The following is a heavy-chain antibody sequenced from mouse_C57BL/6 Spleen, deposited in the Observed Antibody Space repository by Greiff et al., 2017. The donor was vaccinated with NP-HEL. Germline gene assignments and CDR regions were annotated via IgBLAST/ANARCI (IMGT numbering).Heavy chain of an antibody. CDR3: ARGDYGSTWYFDV. J-gene: IGHJ1*03. V-gene: IGHV1-69*01. D-gene: IGHD1-1*01. Sequence: QVQLQQPGAELVKPGASVKLSCKASGYTFTSYWMHWVKQRPGQGLEWIGEIDPSDSYTNYNQKFKGKSTLTVDKSSSTAYMQLSSLTSEDSAVYYCARGDYGSTWYFDVWGTGTTVTVSS. CDR2: IDPSDSYT. CDR1: GYTFTSYW.